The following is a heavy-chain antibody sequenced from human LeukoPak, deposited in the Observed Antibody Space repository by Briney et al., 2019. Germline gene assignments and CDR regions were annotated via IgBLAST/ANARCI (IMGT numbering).Heavy chain of an antibody. V-gene: IGHV3-30-3*01. Sequence: GGSLRLSCAASGFTFSSYAMHWVRQAPGKGLEWVAVISYDGSNKYYADSVKGRFTISRDNSKNTLYLQMNSLRAEDTAVYYCARDLAVAGKSLEYFQHWGQGTLVTVSS. D-gene: IGHD6-19*01. CDR2: ISYDGSNK. CDR1: GFTFSSYA. CDR3: ARDLAVAGKSLEYFQH. J-gene: IGHJ1*01.